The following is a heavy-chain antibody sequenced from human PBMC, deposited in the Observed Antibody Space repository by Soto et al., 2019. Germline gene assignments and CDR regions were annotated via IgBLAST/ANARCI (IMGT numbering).Heavy chain of an antibody. CDR2: ISDDGDNK. V-gene: IGHV3-30*18. CDR1: GFTFSNYG. J-gene: IGHJ4*02. CDR3: AKEGIQLWSAFDN. D-gene: IGHD5-18*01. Sequence: QVQLVESGGGVVQPGRSLRLSCAASGFTFSNYGIHWVRQAPGEGLEWVAVISDDGDNKYYADSVKGRFTISRANSKNPLFLQMNSLRVEDTAVYYCAKEGIQLWSAFDNWGQGTLVKVSS.